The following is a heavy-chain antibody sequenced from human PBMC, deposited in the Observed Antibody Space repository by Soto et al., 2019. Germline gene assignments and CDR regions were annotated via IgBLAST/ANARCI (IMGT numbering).Heavy chain of an antibody. CDR1: GFTFSSYS. Sequence: GGSLRLSCAASGFTFSSYSMNWVRQAPGKGLEWVSSISSSSSYIYYADSVKGRFTISRDNAKNSLYLQMNSLRAEDTAVYYCARDKLVVVTAGNYYYYGMDVWGQGTTVTVSS. D-gene: IGHD2-21*02. CDR3: ARDKLVVVTAGNYYYYGMDV. V-gene: IGHV3-21*01. CDR2: ISSSSSYI. J-gene: IGHJ6*02.